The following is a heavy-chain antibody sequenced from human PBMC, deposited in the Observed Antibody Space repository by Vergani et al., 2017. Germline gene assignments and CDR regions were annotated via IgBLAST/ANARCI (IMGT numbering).Heavy chain of an antibody. J-gene: IGHJ3*01. V-gene: IGHV2-5*01. D-gene: IGHD3-9*01. CDR1: GFSLTTGGEG. Sequence: QITLRESGPTLVKPTQPLTLTCTFSGFSLTTGGEGVGWIRQPPGRALEWLAFVYWNDDARYSPSLKSRVTITKDTSKNEVILTMATMDPVDTATYYCVHRLGYFDWDGAFDVWGPGTMVTVSS. CDR2: VYWNDDA. CDR3: VHRLGYFDWDGAFDV.